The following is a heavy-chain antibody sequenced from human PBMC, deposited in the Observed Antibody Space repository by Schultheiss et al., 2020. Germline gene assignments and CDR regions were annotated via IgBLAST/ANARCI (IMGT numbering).Heavy chain of an antibody. D-gene: IGHD3-22*01. CDR3: ARDPTYDSADYYYGMDV. J-gene: IGHJ6*02. CDR1: GFIFSKFD. CDR2: ISWNSGSI. V-gene: IGHV3-9*01. Sequence: GGSLRLSCAASGFIFSKFDMHWVRQAPGKGLEWVSGISWNSGSIAYADSVKGRFTISRDNAKNSLYLQMNSLRAEDTAVYYCARDPTYDSADYYYGMDVWGQGTTVTVSS.